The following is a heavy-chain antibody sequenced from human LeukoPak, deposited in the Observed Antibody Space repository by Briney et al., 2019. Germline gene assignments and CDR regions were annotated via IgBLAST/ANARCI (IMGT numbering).Heavy chain of an antibody. CDR2: ISAYNGNT. Sequence: GASVKVSCKASGYTFTSYGISWVRQAPGQGLEWMGWISAYNGNTNYAQKLQGRVTMTTDTSTSTAYMELRSLRSDDTAVYYCARDLTTVVTPYYFDYWGQGTLVTVSS. CDR3: ARDLTTVVTPYYFDY. CDR1: GYTFTSYG. J-gene: IGHJ4*02. D-gene: IGHD4-23*01. V-gene: IGHV1-18*01.